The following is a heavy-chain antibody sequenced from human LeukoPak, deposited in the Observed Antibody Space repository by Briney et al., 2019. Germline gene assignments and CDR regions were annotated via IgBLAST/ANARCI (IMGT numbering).Heavy chain of an antibody. CDR2: ISYDGSNK. D-gene: IGHD6-13*01. J-gene: IGHJ4*02. CDR3: ARGPPIAAAGTPDY. V-gene: IGHV3-30*03. CDR1: GFTFSSYS. Sequence: PGGSLRLSCAASGFTFSSYSMNWVRQAPGKGLKWVAVISYDGSNKYYADSVKGRFTISRDNSKNTLYLQMNSLRAEDTAVYYCARGPPIAAAGTPDYWGQGTLVTVSS.